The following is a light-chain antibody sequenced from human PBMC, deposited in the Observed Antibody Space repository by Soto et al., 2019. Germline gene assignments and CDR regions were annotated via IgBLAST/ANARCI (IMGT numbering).Light chain of an antibody. V-gene: IGLV2-8*01. CDR1: MRDVGTHGY. J-gene: IGLJ3*02. CDR3: MCYAGGNNWV. CDR2: DVT. Sequence: QSALTQPASVSGSAGQSITISCSGTMRDVGTHGYVSWYQQHAGKAPKLMIYDVTKRPSGVPDRFSGSKSANTASLTVSGLQAEDEADYYCMCYAGGNNWVFGGGTKLTVL.